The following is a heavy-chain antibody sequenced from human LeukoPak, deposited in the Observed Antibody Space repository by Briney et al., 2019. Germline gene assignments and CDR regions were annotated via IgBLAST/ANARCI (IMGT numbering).Heavy chain of an antibody. CDR3: ARGGYYDSSGYFDY. J-gene: IGHJ4*02. D-gene: IGHD3-22*01. CDR1: GGSISSYY. Sequence: SETLSLTCTVSGGSISSYYWSWIRQPPGKGLEWIGYIYYSGSTNYNPSLKSRVTISVDTSKNQFSLKLSSVTAADTAVYYCARGGYYDSSGYFDYWGQGTLLTVSS. V-gene: IGHV4-59*01. CDR2: IYYSGST.